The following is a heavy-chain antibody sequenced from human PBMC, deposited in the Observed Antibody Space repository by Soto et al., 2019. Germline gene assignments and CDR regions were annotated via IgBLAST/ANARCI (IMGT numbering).Heavy chain of an antibody. D-gene: IGHD3-10*01. CDR3: AHSSSRFGYDYGMDV. CDR1: GFSLSTSGVG. Sequence: QITLKESGPTLVKPTQTLTLTCTFSGFSLSTSGVGVGWIRQPPGKALEWLALIYWDDDKRYSPSLKSRLTTXXDXSXXPVVLTTTNMDPVDTATYYCAHSSSRFGYDYGMDVWGQGTTVTVSS. CDR2: IYWDDDK. J-gene: IGHJ6*02. V-gene: IGHV2-5*02.